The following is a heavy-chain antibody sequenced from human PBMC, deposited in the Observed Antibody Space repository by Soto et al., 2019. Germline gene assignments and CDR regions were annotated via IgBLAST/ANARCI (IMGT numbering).Heavy chain of an antibody. V-gene: IGHV3-48*04. CDR3: ARDHYDFWSGYNWFDP. D-gene: IGHD3-3*01. CDR2: ISSSSSTI. CDR1: GFTFSSYS. Sequence: GGSLRLSCAASGFTFSSYSMNWVRQAPGKGLEWVSYISSSSSTIYYADSVKGRFTISRDNAKNSLYLQMNSLRAEDTAVYYCARDHYDFWSGYNWFDPWGQGTLVTVSS. J-gene: IGHJ5*02.